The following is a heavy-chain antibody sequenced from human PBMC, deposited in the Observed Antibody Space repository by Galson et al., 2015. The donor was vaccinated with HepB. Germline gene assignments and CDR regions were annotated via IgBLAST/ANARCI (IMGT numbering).Heavy chain of an antibody. V-gene: IGHV1-18*01. J-gene: IGHJ4*02. CDR2: ISAYNGNT. CDR1: GYTFTSYG. CDR3: ARDHHAVQWRGYYFDY. D-gene: IGHD6-19*01. Sequence: SVKVSCKASGYTFTSYGISWVRQAPGRGLEWMGWISAYNGNTNYAQKLQGRVTMTTDTSTSTAYMELRSLRSDDTAVYYCARDHHAVQWRGYYFDYWGQGTLVTVSS.